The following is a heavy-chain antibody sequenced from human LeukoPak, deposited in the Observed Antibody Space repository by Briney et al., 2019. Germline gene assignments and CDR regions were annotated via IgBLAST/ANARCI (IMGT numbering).Heavy chain of an antibody. V-gene: IGHV1-18*01. Sequence: ASVKVSCEASGYTFTNYDFNWVRQAPGQGLEWMGWISAYDENTNYAQKFQDRVTLTTDVSTTTAYMELRSLRYDDTAVYYCARDYYQLDTAVVTTDYWGQGTLVTVSS. CDR2: ISAYDENT. CDR1: GYTFTNYD. J-gene: IGHJ4*02. CDR3: ARDYYQLDTAVVTTDY. D-gene: IGHD5-18*01.